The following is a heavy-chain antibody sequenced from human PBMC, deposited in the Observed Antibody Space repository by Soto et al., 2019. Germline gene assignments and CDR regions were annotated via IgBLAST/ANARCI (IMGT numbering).Heavy chain of an antibody. D-gene: IGHD2-2*01. CDR3: AKPADY. J-gene: IGHJ4*02. CDR1: GFTFSSYG. CDR2: ISYDGSNK. V-gene: IGHV3-30*18. Sequence: QVQLVESGGGVVQPGRSLRLSCAASGFTFSSYGMHWVRQAPGKGLEWVAVISYDGSNKYYADSVKGRFTISRDNSKNTLYLQMNSLRAEDTAVYYCAKPADYWGQGTLVTVSS.